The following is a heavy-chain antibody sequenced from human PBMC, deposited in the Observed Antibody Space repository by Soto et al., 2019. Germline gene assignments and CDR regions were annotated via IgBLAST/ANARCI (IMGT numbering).Heavy chain of an antibody. J-gene: IGHJ4*02. CDR3: TTEWLYRLVDY. D-gene: IGHD3-22*01. Sequence: EVQVVESGGGLVKPGGSLRLSCVASGVTLSDAWMNWVRQAPGKGLEWVGRIRSKSAGGTTDYAAPLKGRFTISRDDSRNPVYLQMNSLKTEDTAVYYCTTEWLYRLVDYWGQGALVTVSS. CDR1: GVTLSDAW. CDR2: IRSKSAGGTT. V-gene: IGHV3-15*07.